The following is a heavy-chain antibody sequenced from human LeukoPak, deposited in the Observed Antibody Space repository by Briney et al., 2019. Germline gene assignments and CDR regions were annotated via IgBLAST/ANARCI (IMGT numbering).Heavy chain of an antibody. V-gene: IGHV4-39*01. Sequence: SETLSLTCTVSGGSMSSSSYYWGWIRQPPGQGLEWIGTVYYPRSTYYNPSLKSRVTMSIDTSKSQFSLKLRSVTAADTAVYYCARHRARWLVRSLDYWGQGSLDTVSS. J-gene: IGHJ4*02. CDR1: GGSMSSSSYY. CDR2: VYYPRST. CDR3: ARHRARWLVRSLDY. D-gene: IGHD6-19*01.